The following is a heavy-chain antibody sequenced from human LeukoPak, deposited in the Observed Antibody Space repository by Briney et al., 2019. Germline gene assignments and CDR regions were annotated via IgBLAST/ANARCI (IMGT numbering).Heavy chain of an antibody. J-gene: IGHJ3*02. D-gene: IGHD2-2*02. V-gene: IGHV3-20*04. CDR3: ARGYNHGPIDM. CDR1: GVTFGDYG. CDR2: ITRNGDTT. Sequence: PGESLRLSCEASGVTFGDYGMSWVRQGRGKGLEWVSGITRNGDTTSYADSVNGRFTISRDNAKNCLYLQMNSRRAEDTAFYYCARGYNHGPIDMWGQGTLVTVSS.